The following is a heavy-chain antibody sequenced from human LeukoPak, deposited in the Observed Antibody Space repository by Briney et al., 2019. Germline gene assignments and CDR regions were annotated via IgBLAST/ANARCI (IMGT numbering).Heavy chain of an antibody. CDR1: GGSFSGYY. CDR2: INHSGST. D-gene: IGHD4-17*01. V-gene: IGHV4-34*01. CDR3: ATSYGDYAHDY. J-gene: IGHJ4*02. Sequence: SETLSLICAVYGGSFSGYYWSWIRQPPGKGLEWIGEINHSGSTNYNPSLKSRVTISVDTSKNQFSLKLSSVTAADTAVYYCATSYGDYAHDYWGQGTLVTVSS.